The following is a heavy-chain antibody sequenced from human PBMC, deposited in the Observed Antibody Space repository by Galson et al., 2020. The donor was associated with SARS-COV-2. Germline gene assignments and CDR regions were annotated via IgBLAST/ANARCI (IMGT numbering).Heavy chain of an antibody. J-gene: IGHJ4*02. CDR3: ASGYYDSSGLFAPADY. D-gene: IGHD3-22*01. V-gene: IGHV4-59*01. CDR1: GGPISDYY. Sequence: SETLSLTCTASGGPISDYYWSWIRQPPGNGLEWIGFIYYIGITNYNPSLNTRVTISIDTSKNQFSLKLSSVTAADTAVYYCASGYYDSSGLFAPADYWGQGTLVTVSS. CDR2: IYYIGIT.